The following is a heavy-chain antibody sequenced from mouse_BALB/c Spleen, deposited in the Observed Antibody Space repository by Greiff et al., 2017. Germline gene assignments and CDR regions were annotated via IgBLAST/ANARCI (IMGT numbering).Heavy chain of an antibody. Sequence: EVQRVESGGGLVQPGGSRKLSCAASGFTFSSFGMHWVRQAPEKGLEWVAYISSGSSTIYYADTVKGRFTISRDNPKNTLFLQMTSLRSEDTAMYYCARGFDVWGAGTTVTVSS. CDR3: ARGFDV. V-gene: IGHV5-17*02. CDR2: ISSGSSTI. CDR1: GFTFSSFG. J-gene: IGHJ1*01.